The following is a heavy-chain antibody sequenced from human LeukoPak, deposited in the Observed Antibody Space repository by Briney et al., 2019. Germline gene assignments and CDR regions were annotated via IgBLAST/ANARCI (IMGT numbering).Heavy chain of an antibody. D-gene: IGHD3-16*02. CDR3: AKDGARYDYVWGSSRSRWFDP. V-gene: IGHV3-23*01. CDR2: ISSGGGST. CDR1: GFTFSNYA. J-gene: IGHJ5*02. Sequence: GGSLRLSCVASGFTFSNYAMIWVRQAPGKGLEWVSAISSGGGSTYYAGSVKGRFTISRDNSKSTVYLQMNSLRAEDTAVYYCAKDGARYDYVWGSSRSRWFDPWGQGTLVTVSS.